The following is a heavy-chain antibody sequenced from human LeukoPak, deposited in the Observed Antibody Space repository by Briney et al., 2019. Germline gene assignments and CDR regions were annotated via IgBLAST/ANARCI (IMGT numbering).Heavy chain of an antibody. CDR2: IYYSGIT. Sequence: SETLSLTCTVSGGSISSSPYYWGWIRQPPGKGLEWIGSIYYSGITHYNPSLESRVTISVDTSKNQFSLKLASVTAADTAIYYCAKGAGGFSYYNWFDPWGQGTLVTVSS. J-gene: IGHJ5*02. CDR1: GGSISSSPYY. D-gene: IGHD5-18*01. CDR3: AKGAGGFSYYNWFDP. V-gene: IGHV4-39*07.